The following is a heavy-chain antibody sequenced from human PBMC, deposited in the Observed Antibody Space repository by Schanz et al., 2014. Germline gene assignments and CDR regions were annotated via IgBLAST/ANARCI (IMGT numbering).Heavy chain of an antibody. CDR1: GFTFGSYG. V-gene: IGHV3-13*01. CDR2: IGYLGDT. D-gene: IGHD1-1*01. CDR3: ARGTDWNLHY. Sequence: VQLVESGGGVVQPGRSLRLSCAASGFTFGSYGMSWVRQGTGKGLEWVSTIGYLGDTYYPDSVKGRFTVSRDSGQNSLYLQMNSLRAGDTAVYYCARGTDWNLHYWGQGALVTVSS. J-gene: IGHJ4*02.